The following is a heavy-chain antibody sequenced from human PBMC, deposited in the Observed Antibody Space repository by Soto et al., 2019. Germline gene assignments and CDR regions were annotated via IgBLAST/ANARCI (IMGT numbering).Heavy chain of an antibody. CDR2: IYHSWST. D-gene: IGHD2-15*01. J-gene: IGHJ5*02. V-gene: IGHV4-30-2*01. CDR1: GGSISSGGYS. Sequence: PSETLSLTCAVSGGSISSGGYSWSWIRQPPGKGLEWIGYIYHSWSTYYNPSLKSRVTISVDRSKNQFSLKLSSVTAADTAVYYCARPVRYCSGGSCYSGWFDPWGQGTLVTVSS. CDR3: ARPVRYCSGGSCYSGWFDP.